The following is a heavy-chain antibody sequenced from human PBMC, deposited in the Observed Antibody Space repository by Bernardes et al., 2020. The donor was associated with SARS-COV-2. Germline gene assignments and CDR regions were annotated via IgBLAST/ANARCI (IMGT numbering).Heavy chain of an antibody. CDR1: GYSFTNYW. V-gene: IGHV5-51*01. CDR2: IYPDDSDT. D-gene: IGHD3-22*01. J-gene: IGHJ4*02. Sequence: GESLKISCKGSGYSFTNYWIGWVRQMPGKGLEWMGIIYPDDSDTRYSPSFQGQVTISADKSISTAYLQWSSLKASDTAIYYCARPGGLLPTSFDYWGQGTLVTVSS. CDR3: ARPGGLLPTSFDY.